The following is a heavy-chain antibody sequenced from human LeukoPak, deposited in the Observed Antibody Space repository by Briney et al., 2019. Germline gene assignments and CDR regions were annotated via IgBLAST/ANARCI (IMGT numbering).Heavy chain of an antibody. D-gene: IGHD5-12*01. CDR2: MNPNSGNT. J-gene: IGHJ4*02. CDR3: AKEKLSGYDFGFSDY. Sequence: ASVKVSCKTSGYTFTSYDINWVRQTTGQGLEWMGWMNPNSGNTGYAQKFQGRVTMTRNPSISTAYMELSSLNSADTAVYYCAKEKLSGYDFGFSDYWGQGTLVTVSS. CDR1: GYTFTSYD. V-gene: IGHV1-8*01.